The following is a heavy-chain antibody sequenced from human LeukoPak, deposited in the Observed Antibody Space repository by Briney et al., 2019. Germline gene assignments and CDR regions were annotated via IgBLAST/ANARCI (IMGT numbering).Heavy chain of an antibody. CDR2: ISGSGGST. V-gene: IGHV3-23*01. D-gene: IGHD5-12*01. CDR3: ARGPSGYHNT. CDR1: GFTFSSYA. J-gene: IGHJ4*02. Sequence: GGSLRLSCAASGFTFSSYAMSWVRQAPGKGLEWVSAISGSGGSTYYADSVKGRFTISRDNSRNTLDIEMNSLRPEDTAVYYCARGPSGYHNTGGQGTLVTVSS.